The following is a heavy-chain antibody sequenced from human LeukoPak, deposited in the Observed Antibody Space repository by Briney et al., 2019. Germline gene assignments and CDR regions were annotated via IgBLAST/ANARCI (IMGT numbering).Heavy chain of an antibody. V-gene: IGHV4-4*07. CDR3: ARQIASAGTAGFDY. Sequence: PSETPSLTCTVSGGSISSYYWSWIRQPAGKGLEWIGHIYSTGSTNYNPSLKSRVTMSVDTSKNQFSLRLRSVTAADTAVYYCARQIASAGTAGFDYWGQGALVTVSS. D-gene: IGHD6-13*01. CDR1: GGSISSYY. CDR2: IYSTGST. J-gene: IGHJ4*02.